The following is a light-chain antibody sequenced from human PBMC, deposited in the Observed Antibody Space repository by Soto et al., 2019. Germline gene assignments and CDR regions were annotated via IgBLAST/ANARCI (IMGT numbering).Light chain of an antibody. CDR2: GAS. CDR1: QSVSSSY. V-gene: IGKV3-20*01. Sequence: GLTQSPGTLSLSPGERATLSCRASQSVSSSYLAWYQQKPGQAPRLLIYGASSRATGIPDRFSGSGSGTDFNLPISRLEPEDFAVYFCQQYGRPLTFGGGTKVEIK. J-gene: IGKJ4*01. CDR3: QQYGRPLT.